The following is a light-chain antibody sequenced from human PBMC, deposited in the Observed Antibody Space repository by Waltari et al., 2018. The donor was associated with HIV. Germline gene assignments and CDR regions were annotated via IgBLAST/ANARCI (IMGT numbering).Light chain of an antibody. CDR3: LLYYSGARV. Sequence: QAVVTQEPSLTVSPGGTVTLTCGSRIGAVTTSHYPYWFHQKPGQAPRTLIYDTSYKHSWTPARFSGSLLGGKAALTLSGAQPEDEADYYCLLYYSGARVFGGWTRLTVL. CDR1: IGAVTTSHY. J-gene: IGLJ2*01. V-gene: IGLV7-46*01. CDR2: DTS.